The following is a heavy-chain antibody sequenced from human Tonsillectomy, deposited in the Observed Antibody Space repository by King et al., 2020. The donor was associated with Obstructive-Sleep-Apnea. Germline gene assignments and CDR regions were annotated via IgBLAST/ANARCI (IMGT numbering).Heavy chain of an antibody. CDR3: AREGPFIVGATGGY. V-gene: IGHV4-38-2*02. D-gene: IGHD1-26*01. Sequence: VQLRESGPGLVKPSETLSLTCTVSGYSISSGYYWGWIRQPPGKGLEWIGSIYHSGSTYYNPSLKSRVTISVDTSKNQFSLKLSSVTAADTAVYYCAREGPFIVGATGGYWGQGTLVTVSS. CDR1: GYSISSGYY. CDR2: IYHSGST. J-gene: IGHJ4*02.